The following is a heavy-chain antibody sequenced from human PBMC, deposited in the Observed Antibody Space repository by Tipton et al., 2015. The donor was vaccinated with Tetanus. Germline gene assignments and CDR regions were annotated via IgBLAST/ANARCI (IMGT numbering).Heavy chain of an antibody. CDR1: GGSFSGFY. V-gene: IGHV4-34*01. CDR3: ARDQGGGRVVRLNWFDP. CDR2: INHRGGT. D-gene: IGHD6-6*01. Sequence: TLSLTCAVSGGSFSGFYWSWIRQPPGKGLEWIGEINHRGGTSYNPSLKSRVTISVDTSKNQFSLNMSSVTAADTAVYYCARDQGGGRVVRLNWFDPWGQGTLVTVSS. J-gene: IGHJ5*02.